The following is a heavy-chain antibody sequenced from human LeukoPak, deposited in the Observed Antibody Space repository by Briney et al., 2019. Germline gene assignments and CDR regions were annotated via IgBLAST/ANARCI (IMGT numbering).Heavy chain of an antibody. CDR1: GFTFSSYA. V-gene: IGHV3-23*01. CDR3: AKDLVAGSYLEYFQH. J-gene: IGHJ1*01. D-gene: IGHD3-10*01. Sequence: GSLRLSCAASGFTFSSYAMSWVRQAPGKGLEWVSAISGSGGSTYYADSVKGRFTISRDNSKNTLYLQMNSLRAEDTAVYYCAKDLVAGSYLEYFQHWGQGTLVTVSS. CDR2: ISGSGGST.